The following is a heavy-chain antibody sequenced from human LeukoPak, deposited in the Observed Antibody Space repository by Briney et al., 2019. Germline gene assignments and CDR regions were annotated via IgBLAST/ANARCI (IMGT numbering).Heavy chain of an antibody. D-gene: IGHD7-27*01. Sequence: GGSLRLSCAASGFTFSSYAMSWVRQAPGKGLEWVSAIDASGRNTHYAGSVKGRFSISRDNSKNTLILQMNSLRVEDTAVYYCAKALYDSTGDGYWGQGTLVTIS. J-gene: IGHJ4*02. CDR2: IDASGRNT. CDR1: GFTFSSYA. V-gene: IGHV3-23*01. CDR3: AKALYDSTGDGY.